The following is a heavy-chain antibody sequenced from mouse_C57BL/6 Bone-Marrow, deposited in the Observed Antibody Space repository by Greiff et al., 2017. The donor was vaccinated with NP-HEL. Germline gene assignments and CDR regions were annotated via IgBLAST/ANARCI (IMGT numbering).Heavy chain of an antibody. CDR1: GYTFTSYD. D-gene: IGHD1-1*01. CDR2: IYPRDGST. J-gene: IGHJ4*01. CDR3: ARRGNNYYGSSYDAMDY. V-gene: IGHV1-85*01. Sequence: VKLQESGPELVKPGASVKLSCKASGYTFTSYDINWVKQRPGQGLEWIGWIYPRDGSTKYNEKFKGKATLTVDTSSSTAYMELHSLTSEDSAVYFCARRGNNYYGSSYDAMDYWGQGTSVTVSS.